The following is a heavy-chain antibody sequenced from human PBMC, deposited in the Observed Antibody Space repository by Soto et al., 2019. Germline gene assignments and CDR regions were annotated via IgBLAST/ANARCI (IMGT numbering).Heavy chain of an antibody. J-gene: IGHJ6*02. CDR2: ISGSGGST. V-gene: IGHV3-23*01. CDR3: AKVQGSSWPKKGFYYYYYGMDV. CDR1: GFTFSSYA. D-gene: IGHD6-13*01. Sequence: GGSLRLSCAASGFTFSSYAMSWVRQAPGKGLEWVSAISGSGGSTYYADSVKGRFTISRDNSKNKLYLQMNSLRAEDMAVFYFAKVQGSSWPKKGFYYYYYGMDVWGQGTTVTVSS.